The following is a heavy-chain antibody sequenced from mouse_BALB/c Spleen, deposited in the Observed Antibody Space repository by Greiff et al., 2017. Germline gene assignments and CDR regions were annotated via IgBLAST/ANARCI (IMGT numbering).Heavy chain of an antibody. CDR2: ISSGSSTI. D-gene: IGHD1-1*01. V-gene: IGHV5-17*02. Sequence: EVQGVESGGGLVQPGGSRKLSCAASGFTFSSFGMHWVRQAPEKGLEWVAYISSGSSTIYYADTVKGRFTISRDNPKNTLFLQMTSLRSEDTAMYYCARRDYYGSSSYYYAMDYWGQGTSVTVSS. CDR1: GFTFSSFG. CDR3: ARRDYYGSSSYYYAMDY. J-gene: IGHJ4*01.